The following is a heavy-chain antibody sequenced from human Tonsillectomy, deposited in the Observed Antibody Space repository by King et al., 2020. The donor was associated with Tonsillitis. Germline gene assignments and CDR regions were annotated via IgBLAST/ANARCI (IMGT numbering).Heavy chain of an antibody. V-gene: IGHV3-7*04. J-gene: IGHJ4*02. Sequence: VQLVESGGGLVQPGGSLRLSCAASGFTFSSYWMSWVRQAPGKGLEWVANIKQDGSEKYYVDSVKGRFTISRDNARNSLYLQMNSLRAEDTAVYYCAGGGPKGVVATVGALGYWGQGTLVTVSS. CDR3: AGGGPKGVVATVGALGY. D-gene: IGHD5-12*01. CDR2: IKQDGSEK. CDR1: GFTFSSYW.